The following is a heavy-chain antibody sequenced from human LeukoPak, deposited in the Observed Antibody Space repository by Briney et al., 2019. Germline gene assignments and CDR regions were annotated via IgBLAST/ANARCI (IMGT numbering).Heavy chain of an antibody. D-gene: IGHD2-2*01. Sequence: GGSLRLSCAASGFTLREYYMRWIRQAPRKRLEWVSYISSNGSTIYYADSVTGRFTISRDNAKNSLYLQMNSLTAEDAAVYYCARGSTSCSNWGQGTLVTVSP. J-gene: IGHJ4*02. CDR3: ARGSTSCSN. CDR2: ISSNGSTI. CDR1: GFTLREYY. V-gene: IGHV3-11*01.